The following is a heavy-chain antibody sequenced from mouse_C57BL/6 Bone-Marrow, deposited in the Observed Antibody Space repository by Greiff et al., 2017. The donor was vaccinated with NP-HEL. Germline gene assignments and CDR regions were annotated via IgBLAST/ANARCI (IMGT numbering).Heavy chain of an antibody. CDR1: GFNIKDDY. CDR2: IDPENGDT. J-gene: IGHJ3*01. V-gene: IGHV14-4*01. CDR3: TPLMAVLPPY. D-gene: IGHD1-1*02. Sequence: EVQRVESGAELVRPGASVKLSCTASGFNIKDDYMHWVKQRPEQGLEWIGWIDPENGDTAYASKFQGKATITADTSSNTAYLQLSSLTSEDTAVYYCTPLMAVLPPYWGQGTLVTVSA.